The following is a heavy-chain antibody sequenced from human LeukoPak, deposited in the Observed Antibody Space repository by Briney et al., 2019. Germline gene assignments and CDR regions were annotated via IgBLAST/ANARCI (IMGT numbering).Heavy chain of an antibody. CDR1: GGSFSGYY. V-gene: IGHV4-34*01. D-gene: IGHD1-26*01. J-gene: IGHJ4*02. CDR3: ARGGMGAAFDY. CDR2: INHSGST. Sequence: SETLSLTCAVYGGSFSGYYWSWIRQPPGKGLEWIGGINHSGSTNYNPSLKSRVTISVDTSKNQFSLKLSSVTAADTAVYYCARGGMGAAFDYWGQGTLVTVSS.